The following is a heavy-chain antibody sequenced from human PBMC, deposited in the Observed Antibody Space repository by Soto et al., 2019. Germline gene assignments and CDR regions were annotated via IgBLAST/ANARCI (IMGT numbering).Heavy chain of an antibody. CDR1: GAALSSGGYF. Sequence: SETLSLTCTVSGAALSSGGYFYTWVRQPPGKGLEWLGYIYYSGGTNYNPSLKSRVTISLDKSKSQFYLRLISVTAADTAVFYCTREQSDDNYFDPWGQGTLVTVSS. D-gene: IGHD6-19*01. CDR3: TREQSDDNYFDP. V-gene: IGHV4-61*08. J-gene: IGHJ5*02. CDR2: IYYSGGT.